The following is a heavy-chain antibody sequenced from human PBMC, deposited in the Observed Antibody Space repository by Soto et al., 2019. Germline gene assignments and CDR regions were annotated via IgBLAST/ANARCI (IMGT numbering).Heavy chain of an antibody. J-gene: IGHJ4*02. D-gene: IGHD2-15*01. CDR2: ISYDGSNK. CDR1: GFTFSSYG. Sequence: QVQLVESGGGVVQPGRSLRLSCAASGFTFSSYGMHWVRQAPGKGLEWVAVISYDGSNKYYADSVKGRFTISRDNSKNTLYLQMNSLRAEDTAVYYCAKTPPFLDYWGQATLVTVSS. V-gene: IGHV3-30*18. CDR3: AKTPPFLDY.